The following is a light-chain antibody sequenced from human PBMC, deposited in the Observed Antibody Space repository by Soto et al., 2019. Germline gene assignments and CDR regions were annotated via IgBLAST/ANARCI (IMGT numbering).Light chain of an antibody. CDR3: AAWDHSLSGWM. CDR2: RNN. J-gene: IGLJ3*02. Sequence: QSVLTQPPSASGTPGQRVTISCSGSSSNVGSNTVSWYQQLPGTAPKLLIYRNNQRPSGVPDRFSGSKSGTSASLAISGLRSEDEADYYCAAWDHSLSGWMIGGGTKLTVL. V-gene: IGLV1-47*01. CDR1: SSNVGSNT.